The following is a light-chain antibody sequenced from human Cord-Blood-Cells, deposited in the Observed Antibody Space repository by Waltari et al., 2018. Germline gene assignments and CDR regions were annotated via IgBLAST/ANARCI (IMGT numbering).Light chain of an antibody. V-gene: IGLV3-19*01. CDR2: GKN. CDR1: SLRSYY. J-gene: IGLJ1*01. Sequence: SSELTQDPAVSVALGQTVRITCQGDSLRSYYASRYQQKPGQAPVLVIYGKNNRPSGIPDRFSGSSSGNTASVTITGAQAEDEADYYCNSRDSSGNHYVFGTGTKVTVL. CDR3: NSRDSSGNHYV.